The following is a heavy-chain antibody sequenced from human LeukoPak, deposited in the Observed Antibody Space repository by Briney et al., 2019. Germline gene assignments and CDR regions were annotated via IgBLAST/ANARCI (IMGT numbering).Heavy chain of an antibody. Sequence: PSETLSLTCAVYGGSFSGYYWSWIRQPPGKGLEWIGEINHSGSTNYNPSLKSRVTLSADTSKNQFSLKLSSVTAADTAVYYCARGRIAARPHYYYYGMDVWGQGTTVTVSS. V-gene: IGHV4-34*01. CDR2: INHSGST. D-gene: IGHD6-6*01. CDR1: GGSFSGYY. J-gene: IGHJ6*02. CDR3: ARGRIAARPHYYYYGMDV.